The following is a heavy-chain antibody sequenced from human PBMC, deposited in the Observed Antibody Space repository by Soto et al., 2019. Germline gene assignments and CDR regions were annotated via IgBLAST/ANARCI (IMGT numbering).Heavy chain of an antibody. CDR1: GGTFSSYA. V-gene: IGHV1-69*12. CDR2: IIPIFGTA. D-gene: IGHD6-19*01. J-gene: IGHJ4*02. CDR3: ARLHHLPGYSSGPDY. Sequence: QVQLVQSGAEVKKPGSSVKVSCKASGGTFSSYAISWVRQAPGQGLEWMGGIIPIFGTANYAQKFQGRVTIXXDXSXXTAYMELSSLRSEDTAVYYCARLHHLPGYSSGPDYWGQGTLVTVSS.